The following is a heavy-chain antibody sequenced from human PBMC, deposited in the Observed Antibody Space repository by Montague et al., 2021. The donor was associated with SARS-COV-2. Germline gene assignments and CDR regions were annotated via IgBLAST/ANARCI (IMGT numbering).Heavy chain of an antibody. Sequence: SLRLSCAASGFTFSSYAMHWVRQAPGKGLEYVPAISSNGGSTYYANSVKGRFTISRDNSKNTLYLQMGSLRAEDMAVYYCARDHPITIFGVVTNYYYYMDVWGKGTTVTVSS. CDR3: ARDHPITIFGVVTNYYYYMDV. CDR1: GFTFSSYA. V-gene: IGHV3-64*01. J-gene: IGHJ6*03. CDR2: ISSNGGST. D-gene: IGHD3-3*01.